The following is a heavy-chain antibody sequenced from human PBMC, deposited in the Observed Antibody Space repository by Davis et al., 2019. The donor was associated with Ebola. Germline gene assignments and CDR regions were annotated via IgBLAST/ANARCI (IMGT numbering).Heavy chain of an antibody. Sequence: GGSLRLSCAASGFTVSNYYMSWVRQAPGKGLEWVSFISSSSNYIYYADSVKGRFTVSRDNAKNSLYLQMNSLRAEDTAVYHCARGGYYDTSGYSHDAFDIWGQGTMVTVSS. V-gene: IGHV3-21*01. CDR2: ISSSSNYI. CDR3: ARGGYYDTSGYSHDAFDI. J-gene: IGHJ3*02. D-gene: IGHD3-22*01. CDR1: GFTVSNYY.